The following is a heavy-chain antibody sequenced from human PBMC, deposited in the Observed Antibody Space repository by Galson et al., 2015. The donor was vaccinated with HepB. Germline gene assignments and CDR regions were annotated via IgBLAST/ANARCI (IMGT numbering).Heavy chain of an antibody. V-gene: IGHV3-72*01. CDR3: ARLSHYGSGTYQYFDF. J-gene: IGHJ4*02. Sequence: SLRLSCAASGFNFTDHYIDWVRQPQGQGLEWVGCARNKAYNYMTQYAASVRDRFSISRDDSKNLVYLQMNSLRTEDTAVYYCARLSHYGSGTYQYFDFWGQGTLVTVSS. CDR1: GFNFTDHY. D-gene: IGHD3-10*01. CDR2: ARNKAYNYMT.